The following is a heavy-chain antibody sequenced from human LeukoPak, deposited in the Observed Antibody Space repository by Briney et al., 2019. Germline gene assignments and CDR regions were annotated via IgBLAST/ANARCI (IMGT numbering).Heavy chain of an antibody. J-gene: IGHJ4*02. CDR2: ISSDGSHK. V-gene: IGHV3-30*18. CDR1: GFTFSSAV. Sequence: GGSLRLSCAASGFTFSSAVMHWVRQAPGKGLEWVALISSDGSHKYYADSVKGRFTISRDNSKNTLYLQMNSLRAEDTAVYYCAKSESIIAVAGTLDYWGQGTLVTVSS. D-gene: IGHD6-19*01. CDR3: AKSESIIAVAGTLDY.